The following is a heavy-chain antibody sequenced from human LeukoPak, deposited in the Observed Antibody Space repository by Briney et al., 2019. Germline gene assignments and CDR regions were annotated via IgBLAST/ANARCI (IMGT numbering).Heavy chain of an antibody. CDR2: IYYSGST. CDR1: GGSISSYY. V-gene: IGHV4-59*06. D-gene: IGHD6-13*01. J-gene: IGHJ4*02. Sequence: PSETLSLTCTVSGGSISSYYWSWIRQPPGKGLEWIGYIYYSGSTYYNPSLKSRVTISVDTSKNQFSLKLSSVTAADTAVYYCAREEVRYSSSWPTLDYWGQGTLVTVSS. CDR3: AREEVRYSSSWPTLDY.